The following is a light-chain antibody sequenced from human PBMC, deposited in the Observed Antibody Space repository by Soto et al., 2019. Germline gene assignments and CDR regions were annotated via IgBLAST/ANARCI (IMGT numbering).Light chain of an antibody. Sequence: EIVLTQSTGTLSLSPGERVTLSCRASQSVTRSFLAWYQQKPGQAPRLLIYGASSRATGIPDRFSGSGSGTDFTLTISRLEPEDFAVYSCHQYGSSPQAFGPGTKVDIK. CDR3: HQYGSSPQA. CDR2: GAS. J-gene: IGKJ3*01. CDR1: QSVTRSF. V-gene: IGKV3-20*01.